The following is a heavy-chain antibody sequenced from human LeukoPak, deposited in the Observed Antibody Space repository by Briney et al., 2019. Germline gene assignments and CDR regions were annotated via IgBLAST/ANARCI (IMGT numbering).Heavy chain of an antibody. CDR1: GYTFTSYD. CDR2: MNPNSGNT. Sequence: GASVKVSCKASGYTFTSYDINWVRQATGQGLEWMGWMNPNSGNTGYAQKFQGRVTMTRNTSISTAYMELSSLRSEDTAVYYCASTPRPSHYYYYYMDVWGKGTTVTISS. CDR3: ASTPRPSHYYYYYMDV. V-gene: IGHV1-8*01. D-gene: IGHD6-6*01. J-gene: IGHJ6*03.